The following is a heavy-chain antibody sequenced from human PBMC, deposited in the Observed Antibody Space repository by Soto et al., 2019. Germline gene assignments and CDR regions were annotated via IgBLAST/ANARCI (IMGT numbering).Heavy chain of an antibody. V-gene: IGHV4-34*01. J-gene: IGHJ4*02. CDR2: IDHSGCT. CDR1: GGSFRGYY. CDR3: ARVEYTYNYLGLDY. Sequence: QVQLQQWGTGLLKPSETLSLTCAVYGGSFRGYYWTWIRQPPGKGLEWIGEIDHSGCTNYNPSLKSRVTISVDTSKNQFSLKLASVTAADTAVYYCARVEYTYNYLGLDYWGQGTLVTVSA. D-gene: IGHD3-16*01.